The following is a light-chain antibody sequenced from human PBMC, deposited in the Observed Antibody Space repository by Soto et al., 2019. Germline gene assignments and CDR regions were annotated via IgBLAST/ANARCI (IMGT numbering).Light chain of an antibody. CDR2: GSS. CDR1: HDINNY. V-gene: IGKV1-33*01. CDR3: QQFDNLPFT. J-gene: IGKJ5*01. Sequence: DIQMTQSPSSLSASVGDRVTIICQASHDINNYLNWYQQNPGKAPKLLIYGSSNLEIGVPSRFSGSGYGTRFSFTISSLQPEDIATYYCQQFDNLPFTFGQGTRLEIK.